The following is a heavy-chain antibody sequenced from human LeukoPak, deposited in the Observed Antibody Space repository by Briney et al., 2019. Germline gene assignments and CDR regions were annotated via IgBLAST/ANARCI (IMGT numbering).Heavy chain of an antibody. CDR1: GFTFSSYA. D-gene: IGHD1-14*01. V-gene: IGHV3-30-3*01. Sequence: GGSLRLSCAASGFTFSSYAMHWVRQAPGKGLEWVAVISYDGSNKYYADSVKGRFTISRDNSKNTLYLQMNSLRAEDTAVYYCAKDEPRHDWFDPWGQGTLVTVSS. J-gene: IGHJ5*02. CDR2: ISYDGSNK. CDR3: AKDEPRHDWFDP.